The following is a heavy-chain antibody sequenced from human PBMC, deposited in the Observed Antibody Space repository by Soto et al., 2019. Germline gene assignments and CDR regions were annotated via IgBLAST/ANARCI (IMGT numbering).Heavy chain of an antibody. Sequence: ASVKVSCKASGGTFSSYAISWVRQAPGQGLEWMGGIIPIFGKANYAQKFQGRVTITADESTSTAYMELSSLRSEDTAVYYCARETSIAARPLFDYWGQGTLVTVS. J-gene: IGHJ4*02. D-gene: IGHD6-6*01. V-gene: IGHV1-69*13. CDR1: GGTFSSYA. CDR3: ARETSIAARPLFDY. CDR2: IIPIFGKA.